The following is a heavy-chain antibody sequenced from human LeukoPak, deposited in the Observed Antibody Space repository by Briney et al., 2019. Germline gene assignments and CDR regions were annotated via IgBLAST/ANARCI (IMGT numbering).Heavy chain of an antibody. CDR1: GFTFSDHY. CDR3: ARVGTSGWPRFYYYGLDV. CDR2: IDGSDTTI. D-gene: IGHD6-19*01. Sequence: AGPLRLSCAASGFTFSDHYMGWIRQAPGKGLQYVADIDGSDTTINYVDSVKGRFTISRDNAKNALFLQMSDLRAEDTAVYYCARVGTSGWPRFYYYGLDVWGRGTTVTVSS. V-gene: IGHV3-11*01. J-gene: IGHJ6*02.